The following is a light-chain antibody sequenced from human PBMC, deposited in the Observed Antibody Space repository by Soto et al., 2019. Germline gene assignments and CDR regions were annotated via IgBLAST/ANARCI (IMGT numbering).Light chain of an antibody. CDR1: QSISTY. CDR3: QQSFITPPLT. J-gene: IGKJ4*01. V-gene: IGKV1-39*01. CDR2: GAS. Sequence: DIQMSQSPSSLSASIGDRITITCRASQSISTYLNWYHQKPGKAPRLLIYGASTLQNGVPSRFSGSGSATDYTLTISSLQPEDFATYYCQQSFITPPLTFGGGTTVEMK.